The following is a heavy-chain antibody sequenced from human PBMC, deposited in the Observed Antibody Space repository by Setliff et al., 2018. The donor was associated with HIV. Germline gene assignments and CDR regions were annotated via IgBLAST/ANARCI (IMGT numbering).Heavy chain of an antibody. J-gene: IGHJ4*02. V-gene: IGHV4-4*07. CDR3: ARGDWYDFFDY. Sequence: PSETLSLTCTVSGDSISSHYWSWIRQPAGEGLEWIGRFYTSGSTNYSPSLKSRVTMSVDTSKNQFSLKLSSVTAADTAVYYCARGDWYDFFDYWGQGTLVTVSS. CDR1: GDSISSHY. CDR2: FYTSGST. D-gene: IGHD6-19*01.